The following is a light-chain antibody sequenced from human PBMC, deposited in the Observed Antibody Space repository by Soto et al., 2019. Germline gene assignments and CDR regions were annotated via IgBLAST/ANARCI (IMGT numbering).Light chain of an antibody. Sequence: EIVLTQSPGTLSLSPGERATLSCRASQSVSSSYLAWYQQNPGQAPRLLIYGASFRATGIPDRFSGSGSGTDFTLTISALEPEDFAVYYCQQYGSSRTFGQGTKVEFK. J-gene: IGKJ1*01. CDR2: GAS. CDR3: QQYGSSRT. CDR1: QSVSSSY. V-gene: IGKV3-20*01.